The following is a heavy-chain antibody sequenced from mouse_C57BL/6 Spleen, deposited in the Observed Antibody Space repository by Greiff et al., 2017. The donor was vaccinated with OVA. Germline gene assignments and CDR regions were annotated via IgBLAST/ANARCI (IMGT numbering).Heavy chain of an antibody. Sequence: DVKLQESGPGLVKPSQSLSLTCSVTGYSITSGYYWNWIRQFPGNKLEWMGYISYDGSNNYNPSLKNRISITRDTSKNQFFLKLNSVTTEDTATYYCARTITTVVGQDWYFDVWGTGTTVTVSS. CDR2: ISYDGSN. CDR1: GYSITSGYY. CDR3: ARTITTVVGQDWYFDV. J-gene: IGHJ1*03. V-gene: IGHV3-6*01. D-gene: IGHD1-1*01.